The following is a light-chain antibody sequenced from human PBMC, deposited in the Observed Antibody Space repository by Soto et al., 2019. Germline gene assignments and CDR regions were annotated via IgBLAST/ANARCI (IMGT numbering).Light chain of an antibody. V-gene: IGLV3-25*03. CDR2: KDS. Sequence: SYELTQPPSVSVSPGQTARITCSGDGLSKEYAYWYQQKPGQAPLLVIYKDSERPSGIPERFSGSNSGTTVTLTISGVQAEDVADYYCQSADTGDTAVIFGGGTKVTVL. J-gene: IGLJ2*01. CDR3: QSADTGDTAVI. CDR1: GLSKEY.